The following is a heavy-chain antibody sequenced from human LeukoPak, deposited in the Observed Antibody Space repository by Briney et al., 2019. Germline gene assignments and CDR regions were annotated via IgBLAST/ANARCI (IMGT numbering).Heavy chain of an antibody. D-gene: IGHD3-22*01. Sequence: PGGSLRLSCAASGFTVSSNYMSWVRQAPGKGLEWVSSIRSSSSYIYYADSVKGRFTISRDNAKNSLYLQMNSLRAEDTAVYYCARDKDDPWGIVVVTPDYWGQGTLVTVSS. J-gene: IGHJ4*02. CDR2: IRSSSSYI. V-gene: IGHV3-21*01. CDR1: GFTVSSNY. CDR3: ARDKDDPWGIVVVTPDY.